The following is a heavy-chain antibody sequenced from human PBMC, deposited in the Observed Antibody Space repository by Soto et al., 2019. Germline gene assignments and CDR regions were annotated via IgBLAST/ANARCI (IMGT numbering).Heavy chain of an antibody. CDR2: IYSGGST. J-gene: IGHJ5*02. V-gene: IGHV3-53*01. Sequence: RRLSCAASGFTVSSNYMSWVRQAPGKGLEWVSVIYSGGSTYYADSVKGRFTISRDNSKNTLYLQMNSLRAEDTAVYYCARDHRTHWFDPWGQGTLVTVSS. CDR1: GFTVSSNY. CDR3: ARDHRTHWFDP.